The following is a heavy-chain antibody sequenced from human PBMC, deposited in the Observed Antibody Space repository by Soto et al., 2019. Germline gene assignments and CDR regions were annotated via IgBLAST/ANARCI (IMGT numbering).Heavy chain of an antibody. J-gene: IGHJ4*02. CDR1: GFTFNRHA. V-gene: IGHV3-23*01. CDR2: LSDSGGSI. CDR3: AKVSSAWYAGFFDL. Sequence: EVQLLESGGGLVQPGGSLRLSCTASGFTFNRHAMTWVRQAPGKGLEWVSGLSDSGGSIYYADSVKGRFTISRDNSMNTLYLQMHTLRAEDTAVYYCAKVSSAWYAGFFDLWGQGTLVTVSS. D-gene: IGHD2-8*01.